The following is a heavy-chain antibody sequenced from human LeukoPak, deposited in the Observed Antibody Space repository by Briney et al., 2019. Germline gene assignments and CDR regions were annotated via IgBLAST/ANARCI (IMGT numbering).Heavy chain of an antibody. CDR1: GFTFSNYW. D-gene: IGHD1-26*01. Sequence: GGSLRLSCAASGFTFSNYWMSWVRQAPGKGPEWVANIHQDGSERNYVDSVKGRFTISRDNSKNTLYLQVNSLRAEGTAVYYCAKGGKWDVTPFDYWGQGTLVTVSS. CDR3: AKGGKWDVTPFDY. CDR2: IHQDGSER. J-gene: IGHJ4*02. V-gene: IGHV3-7*03.